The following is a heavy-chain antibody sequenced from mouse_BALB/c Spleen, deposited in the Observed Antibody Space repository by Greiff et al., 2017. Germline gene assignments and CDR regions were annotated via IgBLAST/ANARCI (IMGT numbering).Heavy chain of an antibody. CDR1: GFSLTSYG. V-gene: IGHV2-4-1*01. J-gene: IGHJ1*01. D-gene: IGHD1-1*01. CDR2: IWSGGST. CDR3: ARRVYGSSGWYFDV. Sequence: QVQLKQSGPGLVQPSQSLSITCTVSGFSLTSYGVHWVRQSPGKGLEWLGVIWSGGSTDYNAAFISRLSISKDNSKSQVFFKMNSLQADDTAIYYCARRVYGSSGWYFDVWGAGTTVTVSS.